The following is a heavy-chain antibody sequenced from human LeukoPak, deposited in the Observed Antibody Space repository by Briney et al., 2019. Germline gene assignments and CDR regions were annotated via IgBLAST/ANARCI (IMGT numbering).Heavy chain of an antibody. D-gene: IGHD3-22*01. Sequence: GGSLRLSCAASGFTFSSYGMHWGRQAPGKGLEWVAFIRYDGSNKYYADSVKGRFTISRDNSKNTLYLQMNSLRAEDTAVYYCAKYYSSGYWWDYWGQGTLVTVSS. J-gene: IGHJ4*02. CDR1: GFTFSSYG. CDR3: AKYYSSGYWWDY. CDR2: IRYDGSNK. V-gene: IGHV3-30*02.